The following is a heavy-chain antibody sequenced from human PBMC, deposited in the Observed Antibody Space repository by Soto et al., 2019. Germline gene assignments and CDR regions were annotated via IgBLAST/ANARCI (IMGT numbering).Heavy chain of an antibody. J-gene: IGHJ4*02. D-gene: IGHD3-16*02. Sequence: GGSLRLSCAASGFTFSNFWMSWVRQAPGKGLEWVANIKQDGSEKYHVDSVKGRFTISRDNARNSLHLQMNSLRAEDTAVYYCATRPDDCPTDRYFGVFDFWGKGALVTVSS. V-gene: IGHV3-7*01. CDR3: ATRPDDCPTDRYFGVFDF. CDR1: GFTFSNFW. CDR2: IKQDGSEK.